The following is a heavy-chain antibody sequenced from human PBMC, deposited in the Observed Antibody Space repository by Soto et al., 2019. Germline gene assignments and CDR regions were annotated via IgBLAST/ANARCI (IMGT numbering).Heavy chain of an antibody. CDR2: IWHDGTNR. D-gene: IGHD3-3*01. Sequence: QVQLVESGGGVVQPGTSLRLSCEASGFTFNSFGMHWVRQAPGKGLEWVAMIWHDGTNRYYVDSVKGRFTISRDNSKDTLYLQMNNLTAEDTAVYYCARTGLQIIQATSYYYGLDVWGQGTTVTVSS. V-gene: IGHV3-33*01. J-gene: IGHJ6*02. CDR3: ARTGLQIIQATSYYYGLDV. CDR1: GFTFNSFG.